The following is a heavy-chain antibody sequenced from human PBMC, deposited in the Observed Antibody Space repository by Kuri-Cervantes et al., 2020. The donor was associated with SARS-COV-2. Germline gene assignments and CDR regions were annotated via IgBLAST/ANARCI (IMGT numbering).Heavy chain of an antibody. CDR1: GFTFGDYA. Sequence: GESPKTSCTAPGFTFGDYAMSWVRQAPGKGLEWVGSIRSKAYGGTTEYAASVKGRFTISRDDSKSIAYLQMNSLKTEDTAVYYCTRDDFWSGYYFDYWGQGTLVTVSS. J-gene: IGHJ4*02. V-gene: IGHV3-49*04. CDR2: IRSKAYGGTT. CDR3: TRDDFWSGYYFDY. D-gene: IGHD3-3*01.